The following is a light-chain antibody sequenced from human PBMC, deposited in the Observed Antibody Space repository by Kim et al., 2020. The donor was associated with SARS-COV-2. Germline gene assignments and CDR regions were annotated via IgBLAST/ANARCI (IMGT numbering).Light chain of an antibody. CDR2: KAF. Sequence: DILMTQSPSALSASVGDRVTITCRASQSISGWLAWYQQKPGKAPKLLIYKAFTLESGVPSRFSGSGSGTEFTLTISSLQPDDFATYYCQQYNSYWTFGQGTKVDIK. V-gene: IGKV1-5*03. J-gene: IGKJ1*01. CDR3: QQYNSYWT. CDR1: QSISGW.